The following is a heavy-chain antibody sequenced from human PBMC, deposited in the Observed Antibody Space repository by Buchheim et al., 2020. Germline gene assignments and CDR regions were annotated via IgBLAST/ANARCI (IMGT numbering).Heavy chain of an antibody. CDR3: ASTEVVPAAAYNWFDP. J-gene: IGHJ5*02. CDR1: GGSFSGYY. D-gene: IGHD2-2*01. V-gene: IGHV4-34*11. Sequence: QVQLQQWGAGLLKPSETLSLTCAVYGGSFSGYYWSWIRQPPGKGLEWIGYIYYSGSTNYNPSLKSRVTISVDTSKNQFSLKLSSVTAADTAVYYCASTEVVPAAAYNWFDPWGQGTL. CDR2: IYYSGST.